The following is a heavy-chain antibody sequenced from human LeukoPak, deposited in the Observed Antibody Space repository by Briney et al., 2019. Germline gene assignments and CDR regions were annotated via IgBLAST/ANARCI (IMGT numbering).Heavy chain of an antibody. CDR1: GFTFSSYA. CDR2: ISNDGART. D-gene: IGHD3-10*01. Sequence: TGESLRLSCSASGFTFSSYAMHWVRQAPGKGLEYVSAISNDGARTYYADSVKGRCTISRDNSKNTLYLQMSSLRAEDTAVYYCASGYGSGPYYKGYFDYWGQGTLVTVSS. V-gene: IGHV3-64D*09. CDR3: ASGYGSGPYYKGYFDY. J-gene: IGHJ4*02.